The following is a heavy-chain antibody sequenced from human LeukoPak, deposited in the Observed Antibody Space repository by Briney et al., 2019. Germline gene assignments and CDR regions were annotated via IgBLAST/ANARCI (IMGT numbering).Heavy chain of an antibody. V-gene: IGHV3-48*02. CDR3: ARDSSDAYNPEPGY. CDR2: ISGMSSTI. D-gene: IGHD1-1*01. Sequence: GGSLRLSCAASGFTFRSYSMNWVRQAPGKGLEWVAFISGMSSTIYYADSVKGRFTISRDNAKNSVYLQMNSLRDEDTAVYYCARDSSDAYNPEPGYWGQGTLVTVSS. J-gene: IGHJ4*02. CDR1: GFTFRSYS.